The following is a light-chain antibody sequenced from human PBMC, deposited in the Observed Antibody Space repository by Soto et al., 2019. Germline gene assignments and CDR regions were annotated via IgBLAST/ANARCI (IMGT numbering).Light chain of an antibody. V-gene: IGLV2-14*01. Sequence: QSVLTQPASVSGSPGQSITISCTGTSSDVGGYNYVSWYQQHPGKAPKLMIYEVSNRPSGVSTRFSGSKSGNTASLTISGLQADDDADYYCSSFTTTYTRVFGSGTKATVL. CDR1: SSDVGGYNY. CDR2: EVS. CDR3: SSFTTTYTRV. J-gene: IGLJ1*01.